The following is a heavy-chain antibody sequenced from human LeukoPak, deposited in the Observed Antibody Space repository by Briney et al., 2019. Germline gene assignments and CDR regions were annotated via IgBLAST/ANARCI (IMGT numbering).Heavy chain of an antibody. V-gene: IGHV3-74*01. CDR1: GFIFSDHW. CDR3: VRERNNFWSGHHSIFDS. J-gene: IGHJ4*02. Sequence: GSLRLSCAASGFIFSDHWMHWVRQAPGKGLVWLSRINNDGSSTIYADSVKGRFTFSRDNAENTLFLEMSSLRVEDTAVYYCVRERNNFWSGHHSIFDSWGQGTLVTVSS. CDR2: INNDGSST. D-gene: IGHD3-3*01.